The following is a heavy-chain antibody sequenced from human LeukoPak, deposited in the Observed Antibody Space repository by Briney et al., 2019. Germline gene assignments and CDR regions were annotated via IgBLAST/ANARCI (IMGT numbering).Heavy chain of an antibody. CDR1: GFTFSSYA. J-gene: IGHJ3*02. V-gene: IGHV3-30*04. Sequence: GGSLRLSCAASGFTFSSYAMHWVRQAPGKGLEWVAVISYDGSNKYYADSVKGRFTISRDNSKNTLYLQMNSLRAEDTAVYYCVGGPGAFDIWGQGTMVTVSS. CDR3: VGGPGAFDI. D-gene: IGHD4-23*01. CDR2: ISYDGSNK.